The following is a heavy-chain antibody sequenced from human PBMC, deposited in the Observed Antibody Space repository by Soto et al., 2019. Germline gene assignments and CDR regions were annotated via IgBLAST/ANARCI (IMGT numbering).Heavy chain of an antibody. CDR3: ARSPGIQLWYGFHAFDI. D-gene: IGHD5-18*01. Sequence: ESRKISCKGSGYSFTSYWIGWVRQMPGKGLEWMGIIYPGDSDTRYSPSFQGQVTISADKSISTAYLQWSSLKASDTAMYYCARSPGIQLWYGFHAFDIWGQGTMVTVSS. CDR1: GYSFTSYW. CDR2: IYPGDSDT. J-gene: IGHJ3*02. V-gene: IGHV5-51*01.